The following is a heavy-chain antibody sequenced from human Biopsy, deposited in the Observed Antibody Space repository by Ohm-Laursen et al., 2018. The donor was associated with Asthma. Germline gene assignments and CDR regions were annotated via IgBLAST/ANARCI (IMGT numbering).Heavy chain of an antibody. Sequence: SLRLSCSASGFSFSNYGMHWVRQAPGKGLDWVAVISFDGTNRNYTDSVKGRFTISRDNSRNTLHLEMNSLRPDDTAVYFCARDLMDWYSPSLDFWGQGTLVTVSS. D-gene: IGHD3/OR15-3a*01. CDR3: ARDLMDWYSPSLDF. V-gene: IGHV3-30*03. J-gene: IGHJ4*02. CDR2: ISFDGTNR. CDR1: GFSFSNYG.